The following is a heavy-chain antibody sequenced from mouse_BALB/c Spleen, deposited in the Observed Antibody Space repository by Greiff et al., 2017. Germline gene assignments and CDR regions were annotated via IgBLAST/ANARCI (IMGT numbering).Heavy chain of an antibody. V-gene: IGHV1S81*02. Sequence: VQLQQPGAELVKPGASVKLSCKASGYTFTSYWMHWVKQRPGQGLEWIGEINPSNGRTNYNEKFKSKATLTVDKSSSTAYMQLSSLTSEDSAVYYCARHDYRYDADDYWGQGTTLTVSS. CDR1: GYTFTSYW. D-gene: IGHD2-14*01. CDR3: ARHDYRYDADDY. CDR2: INPSNGRT. J-gene: IGHJ2*01.